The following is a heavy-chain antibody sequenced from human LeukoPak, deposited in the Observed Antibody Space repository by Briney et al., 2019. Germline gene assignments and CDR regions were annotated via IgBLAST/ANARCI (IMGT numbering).Heavy chain of an antibody. CDR3: ARVVVRGPLDY. CDR1: GYTFTGYY. D-gene: IGHD3-10*01. J-gene: IGHJ4*02. CDR2: INPNNGGT. Sequence: ASVKVSCKASGYTFTGYYMHWVRQAPGQGLEWMGWINPNNGGTNYAQKFQGRVTMTRDTSISTAYMELTRLTSDDTAFYYCARVVVRGPLDYWGQGTVVTVSS. V-gene: IGHV1-2*02.